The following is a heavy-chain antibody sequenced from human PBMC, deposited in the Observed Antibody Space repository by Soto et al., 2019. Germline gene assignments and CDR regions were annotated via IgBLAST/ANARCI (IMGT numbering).Heavy chain of an antibody. V-gene: IGHV5-51*01. J-gene: IGHJ6*02. CDR3: ARTSAGGKYYYGMDV. CDR1: GYSFTSDW. Sequence: GESLKISCKGSGYSFTSDWIGWVSQMPGKGLEWMGIIYPGDSDTRYSPSFQGQVTISADKSISTAYLQWSSLKASDTAMYYCARTSAGGKYYYGMDVWGQGTTVTVSS. CDR2: IYPGDSDT. D-gene: IGHD6-13*01.